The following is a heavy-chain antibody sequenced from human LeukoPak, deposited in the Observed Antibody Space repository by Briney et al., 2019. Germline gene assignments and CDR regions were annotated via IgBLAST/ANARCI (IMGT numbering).Heavy chain of an antibody. CDR1: GFTFSSYW. J-gene: IGHJ6*03. V-gene: IGHV3-7*01. CDR2: IKQDGSEK. D-gene: IGHD3-10*01. Sequence: GGSLRLSCAASGFTFSSYWMSRVRQAPGKGLEWVANIKQDGSEKYYVDSVKGRFTISRDNAKNSLYLQMNSLRAEDTAVYYCARGTGKDLWFGDLYYYYYMDVWGKGTTVTVSS. CDR3: ARGTGKDLWFGDLYYYYYMDV.